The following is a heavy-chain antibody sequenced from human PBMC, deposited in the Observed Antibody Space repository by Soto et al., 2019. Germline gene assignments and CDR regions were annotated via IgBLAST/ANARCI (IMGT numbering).Heavy chain of an antibody. CDR1: GFTFSSYA. Sequence: PGGSLRLSCAASGFTFSSYAMSWVRQAPGKGLEWVSAISGSGGSTYYADSVKGRFTISRDNSKNTLYLQMNSLRAEDTAVYYCAKDHPKYYDILTGRTQPTNYYYYYMDVWGKGTTVTVSS. J-gene: IGHJ6*03. D-gene: IGHD3-9*01. CDR2: ISGSGGST. V-gene: IGHV3-23*01. CDR3: AKDHPKYYDILTGRTQPTNYYYYYMDV.